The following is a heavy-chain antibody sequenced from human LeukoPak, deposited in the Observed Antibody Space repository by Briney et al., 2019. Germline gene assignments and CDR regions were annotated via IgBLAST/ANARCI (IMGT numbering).Heavy chain of an antibody. Sequence: GGTLRLPCAASGFTFRSYEMNWVRQAPGKALEGASYISSSGSTIYYADYVKGRFTISRDNAKNSLYLQMKSLRAEDTAVYYCARDNPTTVTPYYYYGMDVWGQGTTVTVSS. CDR1: GFTFRSYE. D-gene: IGHD4-17*01. V-gene: IGHV3-48*03. CDR3: ARDNPTTVTPYYYYGMDV. J-gene: IGHJ6*02. CDR2: ISSSGSTI.